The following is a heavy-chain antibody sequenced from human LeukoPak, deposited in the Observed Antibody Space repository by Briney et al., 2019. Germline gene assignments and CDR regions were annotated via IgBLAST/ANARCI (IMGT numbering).Heavy chain of an antibody. Sequence: SETLSLTCTVSEYSMNSDYYWGWIRQAPGKGLEWIGSFYYSGSTYYNPSLKSRVTISVDTSKNQFSLKLNSVTAADTAVYYCARGFRDSSGYYPNWFDPWGQGTLVTVSS. D-gene: IGHD3-22*01. CDR3: ARGFRDSSGYYPNWFDP. CDR1: EYSMNSDYY. J-gene: IGHJ5*02. V-gene: IGHV4-38-2*02. CDR2: FYYSGST.